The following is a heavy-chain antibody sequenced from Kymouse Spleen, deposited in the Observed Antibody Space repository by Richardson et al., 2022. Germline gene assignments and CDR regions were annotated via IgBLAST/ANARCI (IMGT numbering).Heavy chain of an antibody. CDR2: ISSSSSYI. CDR1: GFTFSSYS. CDR3: ARDGGIAARPDWFDP. J-gene: IGHJ5*02. D-gene: IGHD6-6*01. Sequence: EVQLVESGGGLVKPGGSLRLSCAASGFTFSSYSMNWVRQAPGKGLEWVSSISSSSSYIYYADSVKGRFTISRDNAKNSLYLQMNSLRAEDTAVYYCARDGGIAARPDWFDPWGQGTLVTVSS. V-gene: IGHV3-21*03.